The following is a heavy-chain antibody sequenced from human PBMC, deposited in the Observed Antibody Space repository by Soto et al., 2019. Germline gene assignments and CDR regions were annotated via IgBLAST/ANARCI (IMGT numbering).Heavy chain of an antibody. D-gene: IGHD7-27*01. CDR3: ARVVNPLGKGYYYYYMDV. Sequence: PGGSLRLSCAASGFTFSDYYMSWIRQAPGKGLEWVSYISSSGSTIYYADSVKGRFTISRDNAKNSLYLQMNSLRAEDTAVYYCARVVNPLGKGYYYYYMDVWGKGTTVTVSS. J-gene: IGHJ6*03. V-gene: IGHV3-11*01. CDR1: GFTFSDYY. CDR2: ISSSGSTI.